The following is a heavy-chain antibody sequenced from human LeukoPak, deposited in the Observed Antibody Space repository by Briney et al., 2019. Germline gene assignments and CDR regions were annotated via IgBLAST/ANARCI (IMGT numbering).Heavy chain of an antibody. J-gene: IGHJ4*02. V-gene: IGHV4-39*07. Sequence: SETLSLTCTVSGGSISTPNYSWGWIRQPPGKGLEWIGNIYYSGNSYYNPSLKSRVTISVDTSKNQFSLKLSSVTAADTAVYYCARQDGDYPLYYFDYWGQGTLVTVSS. CDR2: IYYSGNS. CDR1: GGSISTPNYS. CDR3: ARQDGDYPLYYFDY. D-gene: IGHD4-17*01.